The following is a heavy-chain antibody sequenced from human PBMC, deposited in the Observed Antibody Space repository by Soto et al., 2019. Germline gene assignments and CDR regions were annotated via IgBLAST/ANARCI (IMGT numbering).Heavy chain of an antibody. CDR2: ISSSSSYI. D-gene: IGHD6-19*01. J-gene: IGHJ4*02. V-gene: IGHV3-21*01. CDR3: ATVSGWYLLGY. CDR1: GFTFSSYS. Sequence: GGSLRLSCAASGFTFSSYSMNWARQAPGKGLEWVSSISSSSSYIYYADSVKGRFTISRDNAKNSLYLQMNSLRAEDTAVYYCATVSGWYLLGYWGQGTLVTVSS.